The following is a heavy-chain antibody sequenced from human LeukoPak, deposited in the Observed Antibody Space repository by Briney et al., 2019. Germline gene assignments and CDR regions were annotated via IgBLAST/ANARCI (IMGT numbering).Heavy chain of an antibody. J-gene: IGHJ4*02. Sequence: GGSLRLSCAASGNYWMHWVRQAPGKGLVWVSHINSDGSWTGYADSVKGRFTISKDNAKNTVYLRMNNLRAEDTAVYYCVSFYETYWGRGTLVTVSS. CDR2: INSDGSWT. V-gene: IGHV3-74*01. D-gene: IGHD2-2*01. CDR1: GNYW. CDR3: VSFYETY.